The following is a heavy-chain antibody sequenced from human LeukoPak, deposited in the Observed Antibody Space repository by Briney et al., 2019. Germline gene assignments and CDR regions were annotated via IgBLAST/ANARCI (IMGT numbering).Heavy chain of an antibody. V-gene: IGHV3-23*01. D-gene: IGHD5-18*01. Sequence: PGGSLRLSCAASGFTFSTYAMNWVRQTPGMGLEWVSGISGSGGSTFYADSVKGRFTISRDNSKSTLYLQMNSLRAEDTAVYYWAKGSAGYRYGRNDYWGQGTLVTVSS. J-gene: IGHJ4*02. CDR2: ISGSGGST. CDR1: GFTFSTYA. CDR3: AKGSAGYRYGRNDY.